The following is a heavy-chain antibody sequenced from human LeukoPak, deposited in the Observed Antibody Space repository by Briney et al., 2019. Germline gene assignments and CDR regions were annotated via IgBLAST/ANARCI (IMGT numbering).Heavy chain of an antibody. CDR3: ARDLDAYVVVIAYDAFDI. J-gene: IGHJ3*02. CDR2: IKQDGSEK. V-gene: IGHV3-7*01. CDR1: GFTFSSYG. Sequence: GGSLRLSCAASGFTFSSYGMHWVRQAPGKGLEWVANIKQDGSEKYYVDSVKGRFTISRDNAKNSLYLQMNSLRAEDTAVYYCARDLDAYVVVIAYDAFDIWGQGTMVTVSS. D-gene: IGHD2-21*01.